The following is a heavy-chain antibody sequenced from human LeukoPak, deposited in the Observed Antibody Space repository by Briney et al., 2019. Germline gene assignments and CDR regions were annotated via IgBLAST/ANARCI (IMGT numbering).Heavy chain of an antibody. Sequence: SVKVSCKASGFTFSNSAVQWVRQARGQRLEWIGWIVVGSGNTNYAQKFRERVSITRDMSTSTAYMELSSLRSEDTAMYYCAADVGVGASVSWGLGTLVTVSS. CDR3: AADVGVGASVS. J-gene: IGHJ4*02. CDR1: GFTFSNSA. CDR2: IVVGSGNT. D-gene: IGHD1-26*01. V-gene: IGHV1-58*01.